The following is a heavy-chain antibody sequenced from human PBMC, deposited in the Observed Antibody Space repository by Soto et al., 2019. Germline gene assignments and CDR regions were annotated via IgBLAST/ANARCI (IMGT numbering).Heavy chain of an antibody. CDR2: ISAYNGNT. CDR1: GYTFTSYG. CDR3: ARAHPAYYYDSSGYSP. V-gene: IGHV1-18*01. Sequence: GASVKVSCKASGYTFTSYGISWVRQAPGQGLEWMGWISAYNGNTNYAQKLQGRVTMTTDTSTSTAYMELRSLRSDDTAVYYCARAHPAYYYDSSGYSPRGQGTLVTVSS. J-gene: IGHJ4*02. D-gene: IGHD3-22*01.